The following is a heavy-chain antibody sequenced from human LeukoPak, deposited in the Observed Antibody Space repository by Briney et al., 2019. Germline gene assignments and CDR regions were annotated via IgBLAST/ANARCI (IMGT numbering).Heavy chain of an antibody. Sequence: GGSLRLSCAASGFTFTNYGIHWVRQAPGKGLEWVAFIRYDGSIQYYTDSVKGRFTISRDNAKNSLYLQMNSLRAEDTAVYYCARDQKFGELFPEYDYWGQGTLVTVSS. CDR3: ARDQKFGELFPEYDY. J-gene: IGHJ4*02. V-gene: IGHV3-30*02. D-gene: IGHD3-10*01. CDR1: GFTFTNYG. CDR2: IRYDGSIQ.